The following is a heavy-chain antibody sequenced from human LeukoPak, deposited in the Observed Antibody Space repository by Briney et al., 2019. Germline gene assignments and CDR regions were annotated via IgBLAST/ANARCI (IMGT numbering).Heavy chain of an antibody. CDR1: GFTFSSYW. CDR2: IRYDGSNK. D-gene: IGHD4-17*01. CDR3: AKVGDYGDYRLFDY. Sequence: GGSLRLSCAASGFTFSSYWMSWVRQAPGKGLEWVAFIRYDGSNKYYADSVKGRFTISRDNSKNTLYLQMNSLRGEDTAVYYCAKVGDYGDYRLFDYWGQGTLVTASS. J-gene: IGHJ4*02. V-gene: IGHV3-30*02.